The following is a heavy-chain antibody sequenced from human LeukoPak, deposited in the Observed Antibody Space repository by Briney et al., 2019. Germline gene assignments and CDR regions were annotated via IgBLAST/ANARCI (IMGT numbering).Heavy chain of an antibody. J-gene: IGHJ6*03. V-gene: IGHV1-2*02. Sequence: ASVKVSCKASGYTFTGYYMHWVRQAPGQGLEWMGWINPNSGGTNYAQKFQGRVTMTRDTSISTAYMELSRLRSDDTAVYYCARLGYDSSGYYYYYYYYMDVWGKGTTVTVSS. D-gene: IGHD3-22*01. CDR3: ARLGYDSSGYYYYYYYYMDV. CDR2: INPNSGGT. CDR1: GYTFTGYY.